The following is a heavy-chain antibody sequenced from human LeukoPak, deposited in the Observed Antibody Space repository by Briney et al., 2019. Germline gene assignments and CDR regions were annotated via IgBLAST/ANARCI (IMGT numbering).Heavy chain of an antibody. D-gene: IGHD5-12*01. CDR2: IYYSGST. V-gene: IGHV4-30-4*01. Sequence: KSSQTLSLTCTVSGGSISSGDYYWSWIRQPPGNGLEWIGYIYYSGSTYYNPSLKSRVTISVDTSKNQFSLKLSSVTAADTAVYYCARYSGYDDGYDYGGQGTLVTVSS. CDR3: ARYSGYDDGYDY. CDR1: GGSISSGDYY. J-gene: IGHJ4*02.